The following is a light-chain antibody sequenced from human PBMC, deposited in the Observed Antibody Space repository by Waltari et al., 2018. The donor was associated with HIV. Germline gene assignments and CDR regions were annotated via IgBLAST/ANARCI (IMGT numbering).Light chain of an antibody. CDR2: RNN. CDR1: SSNIGSNY. Sequence: QSVLTQPPSASGTPGQRVTISCSGSSSNIGSNYVYWYQQLPGTTPQLLIYRNNQRPSGVPDRFSGSKSGTSASLASSGLRSEDEADYYCAPWDDSLSGVVFGGGTKLTVL. J-gene: IGLJ2*01. V-gene: IGLV1-47*01. CDR3: APWDDSLSGVV.